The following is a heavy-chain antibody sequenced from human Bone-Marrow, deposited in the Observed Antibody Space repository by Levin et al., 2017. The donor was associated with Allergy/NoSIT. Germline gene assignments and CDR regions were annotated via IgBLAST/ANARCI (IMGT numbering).Heavy chain of an antibody. CDR2: IIPIFGTA. CDR3: AREVSSGWRGGPRVDY. CDR1: GGTFSSYA. J-gene: IGHJ4*02. V-gene: IGHV1-69*06. Sequence: SVKVSCKASGGTFSSYAISWVRQAPGQGLEWMGGIIPIFGTANYAQKFQGRVTITADKSTSTAYMELSSLRSEDTAVYYCAREVSSGWRGGPRVDYWGQGTLVTVSS. D-gene: IGHD6-19*01.